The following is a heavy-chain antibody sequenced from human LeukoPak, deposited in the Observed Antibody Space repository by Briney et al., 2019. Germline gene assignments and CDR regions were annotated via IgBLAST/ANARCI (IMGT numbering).Heavy chain of an antibody. Sequence: SETLSLTCAVYGESFVGYYWSWIRQPPGKGLEWIGYIYYSGSTNYNPSLKSRVTISVDTSKNQFSLKLSSVTAADTAVYYCASGYSSSGANWFDPWGQGTLVTVSS. D-gene: IGHD6-6*01. CDR2: IYYSGST. V-gene: IGHV4-59*12. CDR1: GESFVGYY. J-gene: IGHJ5*02. CDR3: ASGYSSSGANWFDP.